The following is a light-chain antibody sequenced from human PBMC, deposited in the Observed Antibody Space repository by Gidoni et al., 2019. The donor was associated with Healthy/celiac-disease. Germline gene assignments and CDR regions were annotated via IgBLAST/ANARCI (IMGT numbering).Light chain of an antibody. CDR3: QQYNNWPRT. CDR2: GAS. J-gene: IGKJ1*01. V-gene: IGKV3-15*01. CDR1: QSVSSN. Sequence: EIVMTQSPATLSVSPGERATLSCRASQSVSSNLAWYQQKPDQAPRLLIYGASTRATGIPARFSGSGSGKEFTLTISSLQEEDFAVYYCQQYNNWPRTFGQGTKVEIK.